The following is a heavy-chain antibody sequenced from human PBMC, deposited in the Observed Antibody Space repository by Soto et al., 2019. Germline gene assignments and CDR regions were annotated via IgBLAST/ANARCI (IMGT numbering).Heavy chain of an antibody. Sequence: QVQLVQSGAEVKKPGSSVKVSCEASGGTFSNYVISWLRQAPGQGPEWMGGISPIYDAANYARKFQGRVTITADKSTSTAYMELISLKSEDSAIYYCARYWTAGTFYGAFDVWGQGTMVIVSP. CDR3: ARYWTAGTFYGAFDV. CDR1: GGTFSNYV. D-gene: IGHD2-8*02. J-gene: IGHJ3*01. V-gene: IGHV1-69*06. CDR2: ISPIYDAA.